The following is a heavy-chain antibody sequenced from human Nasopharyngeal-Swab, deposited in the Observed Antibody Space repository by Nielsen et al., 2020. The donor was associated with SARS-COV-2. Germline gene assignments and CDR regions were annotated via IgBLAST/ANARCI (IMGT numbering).Heavy chain of an antibody. D-gene: IGHD3-10*01. CDR2: ISSSGSTI. CDR3: ATDGDQYYYGSGSYGY. CDR1: GFTFSDYY. Sequence: GSLKISCAASGFTFSDYYMSWIRQAPGKGLEWVSHISSSGSTISYTDSVEGRFAISRDNAKNSLYLQLNSLRAEDTAVYYCATDGDQYYYGSGSYGYWGQGTPVTVSS. V-gene: IGHV3-11*04. J-gene: IGHJ4*02.